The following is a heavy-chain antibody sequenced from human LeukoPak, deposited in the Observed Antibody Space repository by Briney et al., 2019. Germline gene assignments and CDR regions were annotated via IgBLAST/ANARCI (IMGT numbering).Heavy chain of an antibody. J-gene: IGHJ6*03. D-gene: IGHD6-13*01. V-gene: IGHV1-2*02. CDR1: GYTFTSYA. Sequence: ASVKVSCKASGYTFTSYAMNWVRQAPGQGLEWMGWINPNSGGTNYAQKFQGRVTMTRDTSISTAYMELSRLRSDDTAVYYCARVPGIAPTNWDYYYYMDVWGKGTTVTVSS. CDR3: ARVPGIAPTNWDYYYYMDV. CDR2: INPNSGGT.